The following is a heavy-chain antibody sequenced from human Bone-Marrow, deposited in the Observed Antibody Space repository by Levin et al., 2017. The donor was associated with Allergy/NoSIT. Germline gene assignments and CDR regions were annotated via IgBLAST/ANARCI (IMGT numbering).Heavy chain of an antibody. CDR1: VGSVSSGSYY. Sequence: SETLSLTCTVSVGSVSSGSYYWSWIRQPPGKGLEWIGKIYSSGRSNYNPSLKSRLTISVDTSKNQFSLKLRSVTAAATAAYYCARGSPIYYDVLTGLNYYSCALDVWGQGTTVAVSS. V-gene: IGHV4-61*01. CDR2: IYSSGRS. CDR3: ARGSPIYYDVLTGLNYYSCALDV. J-gene: IGHJ6*02. D-gene: IGHD3-9*01.